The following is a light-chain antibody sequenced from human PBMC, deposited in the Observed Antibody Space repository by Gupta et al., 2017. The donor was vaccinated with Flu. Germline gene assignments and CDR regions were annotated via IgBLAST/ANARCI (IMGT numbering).Light chain of an antibody. CDR2: INN. CDR1: SSNIGSNT. J-gene: IGLJ2*01. Sequence: QSVLTQPPSASGTPGQRVPISCSGSSSNIGSNTVNWYQQLPGTAPKLLIYINNQRPSGVPDRVSGSKSGNSASLAIRGLKSEDEAEYYCEVWDDRLDGVVFGGGIKLTVL. CDR3: EVWDDRLDGVV. V-gene: IGLV1-44*01.